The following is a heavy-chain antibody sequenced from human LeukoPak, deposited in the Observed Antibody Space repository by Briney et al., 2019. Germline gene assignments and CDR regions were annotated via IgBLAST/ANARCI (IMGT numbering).Heavy chain of an antibody. J-gene: IGHJ3*02. CDR2: INSSGGST. CDR3: ARSGEFSASSDI. Sequence: ASVKFSCQASGYTFTNYYMHWVRQAPGQGLEWMGIINSSGGSTTYAQKSQGRVTMTRDTSTSTVSMEMSSLRSEDTAVCYCARSGEFSASSDIWGQGTMVTVSS. D-gene: IGHD6-6*01. V-gene: IGHV1-46*01. CDR1: GYTFTNYY.